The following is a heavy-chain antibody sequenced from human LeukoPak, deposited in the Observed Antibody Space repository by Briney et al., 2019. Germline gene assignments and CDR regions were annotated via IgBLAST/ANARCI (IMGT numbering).Heavy chain of an antibody. Sequence: PSETLSLTCTVSGGSISSYYWSWIRQPPGKGLEWIGYIHFSGSTNYNPSLKSRVTISVDTSKNQFSLKLSSVTAADTAVYYCARRIRGMTPRLDYWGQGTLVTVSS. CDR2: IHFSGST. CDR3: ARRIRGMTPRLDY. V-gene: IGHV4-59*12. CDR1: GGSISSYY. J-gene: IGHJ4*02.